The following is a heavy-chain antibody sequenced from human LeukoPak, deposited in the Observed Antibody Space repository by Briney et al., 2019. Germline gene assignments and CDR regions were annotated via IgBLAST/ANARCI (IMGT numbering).Heavy chain of an antibody. CDR2: INHSGST. V-gene: IGHV4-34*01. D-gene: IGHD3-16*01. Sequence: ETLSLTCAVYGGSFSGYYWSWIRQPPGKGLEWIGDINHSGSTNYNPSLKSRVTISVDTSKNQFSLKLSSVTAADTAVYYCARGGSIWSLWYYPFDPWGQGTLVTVSS. J-gene: IGHJ5*02. CDR3: ARGGSIWSLWYYPFDP. CDR1: GGSFSGYY.